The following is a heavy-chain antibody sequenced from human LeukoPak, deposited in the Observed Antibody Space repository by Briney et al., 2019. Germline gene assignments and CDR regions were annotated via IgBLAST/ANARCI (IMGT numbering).Heavy chain of an antibody. Sequence: SETLSLTCTVSGGSISSYYWSWIRQPPGKGLEWIGYIYYSGSTNYNPSLKSRVTISVDTSKNQFSLKLISVTAADTAVYYCASSSFKRVFDYWGQGTLVTVSS. V-gene: IGHV4-59*01. CDR1: GGSISSYY. CDR3: ASSSFKRVFDY. D-gene: IGHD3-3*02. J-gene: IGHJ4*02. CDR2: IYYSGST.